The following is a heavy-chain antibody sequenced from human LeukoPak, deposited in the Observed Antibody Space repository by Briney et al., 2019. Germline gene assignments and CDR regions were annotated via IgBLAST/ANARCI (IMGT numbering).Heavy chain of an antibody. V-gene: IGHV1-2*02. CDR2: INPDSGGT. D-gene: IGHD1-26*01. J-gene: IGHJ4*02. CDR1: GYTFTSYD. Sequence: ASVKVSCKASGYTFTSYDINWVRQATGQGLEWMGWINPDSGGTNFAQKFQGRVTMTRDTSITTAYMELSRLRSDDTAVYYCARGPPRGDLLWSLDYWGQGTLVTVSS. CDR3: ARGPPRGDLLWSLDY.